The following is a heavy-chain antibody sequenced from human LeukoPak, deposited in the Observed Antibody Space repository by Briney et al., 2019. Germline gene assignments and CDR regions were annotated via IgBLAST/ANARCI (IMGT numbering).Heavy chain of an antibody. D-gene: IGHD6-19*01. V-gene: IGHV1-2*02. Sequence: ASVKVSCKASGYTFTGYYMHWVRQAPGQGLEWMGWINPNSGGTNYAQKFQGRVTMTRDTSISTGYMELSRLTSDDTALYYCVRGGPSRGSGFYYFDSWGQGTPVTVSS. J-gene: IGHJ4*02. CDR1: GYTFTGYY. CDR2: INPNSGGT. CDR3: VRGGPSRGSGFYYFDS.